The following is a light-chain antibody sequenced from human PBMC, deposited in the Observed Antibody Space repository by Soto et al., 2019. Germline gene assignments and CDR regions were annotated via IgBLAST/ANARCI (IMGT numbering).Light chain of an antibody. Sequence: IVFTRSPGPQSLYQGERATLSCRASQSVSSNLAWYQQQPGQAPRLIIYGASTRATGIPARFSGSGCGTEFSPTISSLQSEDFAVYYCQQYNNWPTWTFGQGTKVDIK. CDR2: GAS. CDR1: QSVSSN. J-gene: IGKJ1*01. CDR3: QQYNNWPTWT. V-gene: IGKV3D-15*01.